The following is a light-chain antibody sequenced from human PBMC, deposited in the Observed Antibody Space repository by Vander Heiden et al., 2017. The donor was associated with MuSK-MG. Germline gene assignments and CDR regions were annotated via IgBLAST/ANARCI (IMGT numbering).Light chain of an antibody. J-gene: IGKJ4*01. Sequence: EIVLTQSPGTLSLSPGERATLSCSSSQSVSSSYLAWYQQKPGQAPRLLIYGASSRATGIPDRFSGSGSGTDFTLTISRLEPEDFAVYYCQQDGSSPLTFGGGTKVEIK. CDR3: QQDGSSPLT. V-gene: IGKV3-20*01. CDR1: QSVSSSY. CDR2: GAS.